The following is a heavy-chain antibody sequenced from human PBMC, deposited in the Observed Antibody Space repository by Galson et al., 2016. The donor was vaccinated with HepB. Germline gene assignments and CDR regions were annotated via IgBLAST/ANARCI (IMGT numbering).Heavy chain of an antibody. Sequence: WVRQTPGKGLEWIGSINYSGTTYYNSAPRGRTTISVDTSNNHFSLSLTSVTSDDTAVYYCARLASCSSSCHFDTWGQGTLVPISS. J-gene: IGHJ4*02. CDR3: ARLASCSSSCHFDT. D-gene: IGHD6-13*01. CDR2: INYSGTT. V-gene: IGHV4-39*02.